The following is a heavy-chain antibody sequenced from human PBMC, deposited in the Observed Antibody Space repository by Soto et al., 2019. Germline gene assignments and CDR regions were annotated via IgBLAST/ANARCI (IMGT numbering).Heavy chain of an antibody. J-gene: IGHJ6*02. V-gene: IGHV3-53*01. CDR2: IYSGGDT. CDR3: TRAGSDPGNFYISNYYAMDV. CDR1: GFSVSSDY. D-gene: IGHD3-10*01. Sequence: GGSLRLSCAASGFSVSSDYMSWVRQAPGKGLEWVSLIYSGGDTYYADSVKGRFTISRDISSNTIYLDMTSLRADDTAIYYCTRAGSDPGNFYISNYYAMDVWGRGTTVTVSS.